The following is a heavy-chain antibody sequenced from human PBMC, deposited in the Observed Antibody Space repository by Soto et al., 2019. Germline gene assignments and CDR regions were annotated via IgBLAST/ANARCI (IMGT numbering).Heavy chain of an antibody. Sequence: EVQLLESGGGLVQPWGSLRLSCAASGFTFSSYAMSWVRQAPGKGLEWVSGISNSGAGTYYADSVKVRFTISRDNSKNTLYKQMNSLRGEDTAVYYCAKLFCRGGSCYSEYWGQGTLVTVFS. J-gene: IGHJ4*02. CDR2: ISNSGAGT. V-gene: IGHV3-23*01. CDR3: AKLFCRGGSCYSEY. CDR1: GFTFSSYA. D-gene: IGHD2-15*01.